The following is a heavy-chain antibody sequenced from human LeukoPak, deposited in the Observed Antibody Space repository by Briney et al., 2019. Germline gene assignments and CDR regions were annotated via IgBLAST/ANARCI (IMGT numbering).Heavy chain of an antibody. CDR2: INTVASYI. Sequence: GGSLRLSCAASGLNFSSFSFNWVRQGPGKGLEWVSSINTVASYIYYADSVKGRFTISRDNAKNSLYLQMNSLRAEDTGVYYCARLRRNSDKSGFYYYYDYWGQGTLVNVSS. D-gene: IGHD3-22*01. V-gene: IGHV3-21*06. CDR3: ARLRRNSDKSGFYYYYDY. CDR1: GLNFSSFS. J-gene: IGHJ4*02.